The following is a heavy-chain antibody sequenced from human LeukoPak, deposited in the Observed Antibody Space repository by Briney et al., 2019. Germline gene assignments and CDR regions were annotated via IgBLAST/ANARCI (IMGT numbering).Heavy chain of an antibody. D-gene: IGHD3-10*01. CDR2: INPNIGGT. Sequence: ASVKVSCKASGYTLTGYYMHWVRQAPGQGLEWMGWINPNIGGTNYAQKFQGRVTMTRDTSISTAYMELSRLRSDDTAVYYCAREYYYGSGSYYKPGYYYMDVWGKGTTVTVSS. CDR3: AREYYYGSGSYYKPGYYYMDV. CDR1: GYTLTGYY. J-gene: IGHJ6*03. V-gene: IGHV1-2*02.